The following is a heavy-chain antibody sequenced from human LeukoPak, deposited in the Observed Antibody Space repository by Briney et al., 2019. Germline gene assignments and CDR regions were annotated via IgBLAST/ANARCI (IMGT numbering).Heavy chain of an antibody. Sequence: SVKVSCKASGCTFSSYAISWVRQAPGQGLEGMGRIIPIFGTANYGQKFQGRVTITTDESKSTAYMELSSLRSEDTAVYYCARDYGSGYPFDYWGQGTLVTVSS. D-gene: IGHD3-22*01. CDR3: ARDYGSGYPFDY. V-gene: IGHV1-69*05. CDR1: GCTFSSYA. J-gene: IGHJ4*02. CDR2: IIPIFGTA.